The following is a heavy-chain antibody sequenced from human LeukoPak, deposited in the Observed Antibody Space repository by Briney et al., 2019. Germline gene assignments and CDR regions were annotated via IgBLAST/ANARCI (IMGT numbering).Heavy chain of an antibody. CDR1: GGSISSYY. CDR2: IYYSGRN. CDR3: AREAAAGGGFDY. J-gene: IGHJ4*02. Sequence: SETLSLTCTVSGGSISSYYGSWLRQPPGKGLEWIGYIYYSGRNNYNPSLKSRVTISEGKSKKQFSLKLSSVTAADTAVYYCAREAAAGGGFDYWGQGTLVTVSS. D-gene: IGHD6-13*01. V-gene: IGHV4-59*01.